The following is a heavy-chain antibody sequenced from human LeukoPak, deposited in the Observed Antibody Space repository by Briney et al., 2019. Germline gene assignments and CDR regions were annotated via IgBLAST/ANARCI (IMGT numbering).Heavy chain of an antibody. Sequence: GGSLRLSCAASGFTVSSNYMNWVRQAPGKGLEWVSVVYGGGNIYYADSVKGRFTISRDNSKNTLYLQMNSLRAEDTAVYYCARGAGYNYPYYFDYWGQGTLVTVSS. CDR3: ARGAGYNYPYYFDY. V-gene: IGHV3-53*01. D-gene: IGHD5-24*01. J-gene: IGHJ4*02. CDR1: GFTVSSNY. CDR2: VYGGGNI.